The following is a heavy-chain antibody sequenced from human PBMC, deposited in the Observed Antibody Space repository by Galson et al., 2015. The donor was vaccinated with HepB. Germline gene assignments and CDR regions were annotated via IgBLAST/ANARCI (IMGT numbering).Heavy chain of an antibody. V-gene: IGHV5-10-1*01. Sequence: QSGAEVKKPGESLRISCQGSGYSLTSYWIYWVRQMPGKGLEWMGRIDPSDSYTDYSPSFQAHVTISADKSIRTAYLQWSSLKASDTAIYYCARRRGGNPDYWGQGTLVTVSS. CDR1: GYSLTSYW. D-gene: IGHD4-23*01. J-gene: IGHJ4*02. CDR3: ARRRGGNPDY. CDR2: IDPSDSYT.